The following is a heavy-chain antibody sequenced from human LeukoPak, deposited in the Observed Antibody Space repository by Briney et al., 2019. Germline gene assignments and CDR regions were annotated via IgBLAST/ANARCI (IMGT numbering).Heavy chain of an antibody. Sequence: GASVKVSCKASGGTFSSYAISWVRQAPGQGLEWMGGIIPMFNTTKYAQKFQDRVTITADKSTSTAYMELSSLRSEDTAVYYRVEGGIAPLNWFDPWGQGTLVTVSS. CDR3: VEGGIAPLNWFDP. V-gene: IGHV1-69*06. CDR2: IIPMFNTT. J-gene: IGHJ5*02. D-gene: IGHD6-13*01. CDR1: GGTFSSYA.